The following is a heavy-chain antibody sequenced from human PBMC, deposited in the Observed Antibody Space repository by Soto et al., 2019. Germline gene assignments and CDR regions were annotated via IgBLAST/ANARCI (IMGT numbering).Heavy chain of an antibody. J-gene: IGHJ6*02. CDR1: GFTFSSYA. V-gene: IGHV3-30-3*01. Sequence: GSLRLSCAASGFTFSSYAMHWVRQAPGKGLEWVAVISYDGSNKYYADSVKGRFTISRDNSKNTLYLQMNSLRAEDTAVYYCARDLSSRDIVVVPAAINYYYYGMDVWGQGTTVTVSS. CDR3: ARDLSSRDIVVVPAAINYYYYGMDV. CDR2: ISYDGSNK. D-gene: IGHD2-2*01.